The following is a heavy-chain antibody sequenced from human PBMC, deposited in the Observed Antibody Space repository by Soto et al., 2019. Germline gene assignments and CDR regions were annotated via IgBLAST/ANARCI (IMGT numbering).Heavy chain of an antibody. V-gene: IGHV4-4*02. D-gene: IGHD4-17*01. CDR2: IYHSGST. Sequence: SETLSLTCAVSSGSISSSNWWSWVRQPPGKGLEWIGEIYHSGSTNYNPSLKSRVTISVDKSKNQFSLKLSSVTAADTAVYYCARVKGIRNYAGTTVYYYYMDVWGKGTTVTVSS. J-gene: IGHJ6*03. CDR3: ARVKGIRNYAGTTVYYYYMDV. CDR1: SGSISSSNW.